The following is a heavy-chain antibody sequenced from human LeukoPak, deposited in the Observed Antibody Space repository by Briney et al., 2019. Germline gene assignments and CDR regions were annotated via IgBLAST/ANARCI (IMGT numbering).Heavy chain of an antibody. V-gene: IGHV3-48*03. Sequence: GGSLRLSCAASGFTFSSYEMNWVRQAPGKGLEWVSYISSSGSPIYYADSVKGRFTISRDNAKNSLYLQMNSLRAEDTAVYYCARDFGLTGKVDYWGQGTLVTVSS. CDR3: ARDFGLTGKVDY. D-gene: IGHD1-20*01. CDR2: ISSSGSPI. CDR1: GFTFSSYE. J-gene: IGHJ4*02.